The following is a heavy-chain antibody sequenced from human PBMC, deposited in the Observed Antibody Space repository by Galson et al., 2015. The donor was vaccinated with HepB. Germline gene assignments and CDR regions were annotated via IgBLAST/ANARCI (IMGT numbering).Heavy chain of an antibody. CDR1: GGSISSSSYH. J-gene: IGHJ3*02. Sequence: LSLTCTFSGGSISSSSYHWDWIRQPPGKGLEWIATIYNSVTTYYNPSLKGRVTISVDTSRNQFSLNLNSVTAADTAVYFCARHPLDSADSIAFAIWGHGTMVTVSS. CDR3: ARHPLDSADSIAFAI. V-gene: IGHV4-39*01. CDR2: IYNSVTT. D-gene: IGHD3-22*01.